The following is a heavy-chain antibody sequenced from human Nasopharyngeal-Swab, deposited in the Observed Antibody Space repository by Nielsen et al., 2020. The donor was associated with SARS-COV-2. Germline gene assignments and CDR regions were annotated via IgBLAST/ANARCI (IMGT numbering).Heavy chain of an antibody. CDR3: ARAPDGYNWKTDAFDI. J-gene: IGHJ3*02. Sequence: SETLSLTVTVSGGSISSYYWSWIRQPPGKGLEWIGYIYYSGSTNYNPSLKSRVTISVDTSKNQFSLKLSSVTAADTAVYYCARAPDGYNWKTDAFDIWGQGTMVTVSS. V-gene: IGHV4-59*01. D-gene: IGHD5-24*01. CDR2: IYYSGST. CDR1: GGSISSYY.